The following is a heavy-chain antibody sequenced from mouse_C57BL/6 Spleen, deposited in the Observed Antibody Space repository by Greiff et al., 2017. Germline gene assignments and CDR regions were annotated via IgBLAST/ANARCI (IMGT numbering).Heavy chain of an antibody. J-gene: IGHJ3*01. CDR2: INPDSSTI. V-gene: IGHV4-1*01. D-gene: IGHD3-2*02. CDR1: GIDFSRYW. CDR3: ASPPETAQATSWFAY. Sequence: EVKLLESGGGLVQPGGSLKLSCAASGIDFSRYWMSWVRRAPGTGLEWIGEINPDSSTINYAPSLKDKVIISRDNAKNTLYLQMSKVRSEDTALYYCASPPETAQATSWFAYWGQGTLVTVSA.